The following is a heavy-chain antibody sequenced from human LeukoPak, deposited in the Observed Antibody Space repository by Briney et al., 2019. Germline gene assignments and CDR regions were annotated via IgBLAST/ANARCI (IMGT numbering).Heavy chain of an antibody. CDR2: IIPIFGTA. CDR3: ARGPHYYDSSGYPLDYFDY. V-gene: IGHV1-69*05. J-gene: IGHJ4*02. D-gene: IGHD3-22*01. Sequence: GSSVKVSCKASGGTFSSYAISWVRQAPGQGLEWMGGIIPIFGTANYAQKFQGRVTITTDESTSTAYMELSSLRSEDTAVYYCARGPHYYDSSGYPLDYFDYWGQGTLVTVSS. CDR1: GGTFSSYA.